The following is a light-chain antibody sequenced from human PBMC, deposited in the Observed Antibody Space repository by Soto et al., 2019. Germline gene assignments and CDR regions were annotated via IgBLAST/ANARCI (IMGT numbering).Light chain of an antibody. J-gene: IGLJ2*01. CDR3: SSYTSSSNPRSV. Sequence: QSALTQPASVSGSPGQSITISCTGTSSDVGGYNYVSWYQPHPGKAPKLMIYDVSNRPSGVSNRFSGSKSGNTASLTISGLQAEDEADYYFSSYTSSSNPRSVFGGGTKLTV. V-gene: IGLV2-14*03. CDR1: SSDVGGYNY. CDR2: DVS.